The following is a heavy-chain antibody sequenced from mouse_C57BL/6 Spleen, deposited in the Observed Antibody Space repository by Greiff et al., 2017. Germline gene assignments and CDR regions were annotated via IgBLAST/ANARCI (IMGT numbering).Heavy chain of an antibody. V-gene: IGHV1-15*01. CDR3: TRSVTTGVPPGYYYAMDY. CDR2: IGPETGGT. CDR1: GYTFTDYE. J-gene: IGHJ4*01. D-gene: IGHD1-1*01. Sequence: VQLQQSGAGLVRPGASVTLSCAASGYTFTDYEMHWVKQTPVHGLEWIGAIGPETGGTAYTQKFKGRVILTADKSTSTAYMARRSLTTEHSAVYYCTRSVTTGVPPGYYYAMDYWGQGTSVTVSS.